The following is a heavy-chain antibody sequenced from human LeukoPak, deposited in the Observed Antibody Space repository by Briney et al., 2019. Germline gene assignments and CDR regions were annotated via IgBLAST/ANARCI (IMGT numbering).Heavy chain of an antibody. Sequence: GGSLRLSCAASGFTFSSYSMNWVRQAPGKGLEWVSYISSSSSTIYYADSVKGRFTISRDNAKNSLYLQMNSLRAEDTAVYYCAYGGNRKSFDYWGQGTLVTVSS. D-gene: IGHD4-23*01. V-gene: IGHV3-48*04. J-gene: IGHJ4*02. CDR1: GFTFSSYS. CDR2: ISSSSSTI. CDR3: AYGGNRKSFDY.